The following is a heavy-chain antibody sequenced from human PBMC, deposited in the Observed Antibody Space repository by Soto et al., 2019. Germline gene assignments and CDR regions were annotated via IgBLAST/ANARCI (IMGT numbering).Heavy chain of an antibody. CDR3: AREAGSLLWFGENY. CDR2: IYYSGST. CDR1: GGSISNGDYY. D-gene: IGHD3-10*01. J-gene: IGHJ4*02. Sequence: QVQLQESGPGLVKPSQTLSLTCTVSGGSISNGDYYWSWIRQPPGKGLEWIGYIYYSGSTYYNPSLKSRVTISVDTSKSQFSLKLSSVTAADTAVHYCAREAGSLLWFGENYWGQGTLVTVSS. V-gene: IGHV4-30-4*01.